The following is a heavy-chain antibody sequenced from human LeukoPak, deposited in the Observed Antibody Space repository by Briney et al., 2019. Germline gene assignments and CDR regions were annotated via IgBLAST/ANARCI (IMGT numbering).Heavy chain of an antibody. Sequence: GGSLRLSCVASGFTFSTYAMTWVRQAPGKGLEWVADIKEDGSEKYYVDSVKGRFTISRDNAKNSLYLQMNSLRAEDTAVYYCALNPDYYGSGSFDYWGQGTLVTVSS. CDR2: IKEDGSEK. CDR1: GFTFSTYA. J-gene: IGHJ4*02. D-gene: IGHD3-10*01. CDR3: ALNPDYYGSGSFDY. V-gene: IGHV3-7*01.